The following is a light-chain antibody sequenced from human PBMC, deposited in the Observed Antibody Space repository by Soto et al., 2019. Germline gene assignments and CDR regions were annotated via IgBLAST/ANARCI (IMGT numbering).Light chain of an antibody. Sequence: DIQMTQSPSSLSASVGDRVTITCRASKTISNYLNCYQKKPGKAPQLLIYGASTLQRGVTSRFSGSGSRTDFTVTIGSLQPEDSATYYCQQSYSPPPITFGQGTRLEIK. CDR2: GAS. J-gene: IGKJ5*01. CDR3: QQSYSPPPIT. CDR1: KTISNY. V-gene: IGKV1-39*01.